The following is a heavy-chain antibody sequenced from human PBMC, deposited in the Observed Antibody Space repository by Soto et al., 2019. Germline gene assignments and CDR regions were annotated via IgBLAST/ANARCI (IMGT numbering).Heavy chain of an antibody. D-gene: IGHD6-13*01. Sequence: ESGGGLVQPGGSLRLSCAASGFTVSSNYMSWVRQAPGKGLEWVSVIYSGGSTYYADSVKGRFTISRDNSKNTLYLEMNSLRVEDTAVYYCARDIRIAAAGTGYWGQGTLVTVSS. J-gene: IGHJ4*02. CDR2: IYSGGST. CDR3: ARDIRIAAAGTGY. V-gene: IGHV3-66*01. CDR1: GFTVSSNY.